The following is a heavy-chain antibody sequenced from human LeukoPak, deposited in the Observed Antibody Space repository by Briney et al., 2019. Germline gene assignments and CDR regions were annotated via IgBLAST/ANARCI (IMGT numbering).Heavy chain of an antibody. CDR3: ASYPMVRGVSFDY. Sequence: ETLSLTCTVSGGSISSYYWSWIRQPPGKGLEWIGYIYTSGSTNYNPSLKSRVTISVDTSKNQFSLKLSSVTAADTAVYYCASYPMVRGVSFDYWGQGTLVTVSS. CDR1: GGSISSYY. V-gene: IGHV4-4*09. J-gene: IGHJ4*02. D-gene: IGHD3-10*01. CDR2: IYTSGST.